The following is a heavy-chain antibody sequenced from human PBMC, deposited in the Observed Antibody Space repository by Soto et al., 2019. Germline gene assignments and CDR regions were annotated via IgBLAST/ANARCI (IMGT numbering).Heavy chain of an antibody. Sequence: SAKVSCKAPGYTFTSYSMHWVRQATGQGLEWMGWINPVFGTANYAQKFQGRVTITADESTSTAYMELSSLRSEDTAVYYCARGNHRWLQLWYFDLWGRGTLVTVSS. J-gene: IGHJ2*01. CDR2: INPVFGTA. CDR3: ARGNHRWLQLWYFDL. V-gene: IGHV1-69*13. D-gene: IGHD5-12*01. CDR1: GYTFTSYS.